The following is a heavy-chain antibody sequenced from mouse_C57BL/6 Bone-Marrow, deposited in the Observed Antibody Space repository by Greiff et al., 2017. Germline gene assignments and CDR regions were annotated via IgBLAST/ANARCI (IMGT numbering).Heavy chain of an antibody. CDR1: GYTFTSYW. V-gene: IGHV1-55*01. CDR3: AGEHTVHYAMDY. CDR2: IYPGSGST. J-gene: IGHJ4*01. D-gene: IGHD1-1*01. Sequence: QVQLQQPGAELVKPGASVKMSCKASGYTFTSYWITWVKQRPGQGLEWIGDIYPGSGSTNYNEKFKSKATLTVDTSSSPAYMQLSSLTSEDSAVYYCAGEHTVHYAMDYWGQGTSVTVSS.